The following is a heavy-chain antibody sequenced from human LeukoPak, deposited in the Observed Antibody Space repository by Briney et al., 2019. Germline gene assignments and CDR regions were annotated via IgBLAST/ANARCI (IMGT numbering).Heavy chain of an antibody. V-gene: IGHV3-74*01. CDR2: INSDGSNT. J-gene: IGHJ4*02. Sequence: GGSLRLSCVVSGFTFSDYWMHWVRHAPGKGLVWVSRINSDGSNTNYAGSVKGRFTISRDSSKNTLYLQMNSLRAEDTAIYYCAKGNYISGSSTIDYWGQGILVTVSS. CDR1: GFTFSDYW. CDR3: AKGNYISGSSTIDY. D-gene: IGHD3-10*01.